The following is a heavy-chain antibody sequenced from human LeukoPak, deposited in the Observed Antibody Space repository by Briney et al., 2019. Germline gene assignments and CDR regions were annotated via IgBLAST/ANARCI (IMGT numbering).Heavy chain of an antibody. CDR3: ARAGLISSSSDY. Sequence: TYYADSVKGRFTISRDNSKNTLYLQMNSLRAEDTAVYYCARAGLISSSSDYWGQGTLVTVSS. J-gene: IGHJ4*02. D-gene: IGHD6-6*01. CDR2: T. V-gene: IGHV3-23*01.